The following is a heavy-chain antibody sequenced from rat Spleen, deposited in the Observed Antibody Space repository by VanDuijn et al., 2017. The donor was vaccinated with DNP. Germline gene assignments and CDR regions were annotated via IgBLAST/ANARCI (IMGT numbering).Heavy chain of an antibody. Sequence: QLHESGPGLVKPSQSLSLTCSVTGYSITSGFRWTWIRKFPGNRLEWMGYINSEGSTDYNPSLKSRVSITRDTSKNQFFLQIDSVTTEDTATYYCAVQLGVFDNWGQGVMVTVSS. V-gene: IGHV3-3*01. CDR2: INSEGST. CDR1: GYSITSGFR. CDR3: AVQLGVFDN. D-gene: IGHD5-1*01. J-gene: IGHJ2*01.